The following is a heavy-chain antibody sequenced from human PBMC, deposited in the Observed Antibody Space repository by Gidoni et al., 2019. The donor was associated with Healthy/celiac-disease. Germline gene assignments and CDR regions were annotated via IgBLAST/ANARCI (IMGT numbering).Heavy chain of an antibody. Sequence: QVQLVESGGGVVQPGRARRRSCAASGCTFSRYGMHWVRHAPGKGLEVVAVISYDVSNQYYADSVKGLFTISRDNSKNTLYLHMNSLRAEDTAVYYCAKDRRSSGSWADAFDIWGQGTMVTVSS. D-gene: IGHD6-13*01. CDR2: ISYDVSNQ. CDR1: GCTFSRYG. J-gene: IGHJ3*02. V-gene: IGHV3-30*18. CDR3: AKDRRSSGSWADAFDI.